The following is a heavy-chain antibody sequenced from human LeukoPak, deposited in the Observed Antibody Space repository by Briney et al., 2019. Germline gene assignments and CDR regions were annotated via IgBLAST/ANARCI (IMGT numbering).Heavy chain of an antibody. CDR3: ARVGLTIFGVGFDY. D-gene: IGHD3-3*01. J-gene: IGHJ4*02. CDR1: GYMFTGYG. V-gene: IGHV1-18*01. CDR2: ISAYNGNT. Sequence: ASVKVSCKASGYMFTGYGISWVRQAPGQGLEWMGWISAYNGNTNYAQKLQGRVTMTTDTSTSTVYMELSSLRSEDTAVYYCARVGLTIFGVGFDYWGQGTLVTVSS.